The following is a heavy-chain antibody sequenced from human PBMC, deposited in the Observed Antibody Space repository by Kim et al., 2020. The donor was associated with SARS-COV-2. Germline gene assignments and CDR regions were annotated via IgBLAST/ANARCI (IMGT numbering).Heavy chain of an antibody. CDR2: INPNSGGT. CDR1: GYTFTGYY. CDR3: ARDGAPPTVTTSPVSRPPVYGMDV. J-gene: IGHJ6*02. D-gene: IGHD4-17*01. V-gene: IGHV1-2*02. Sequence: ASVKVSCKASGYTFTGYYMHWVRQAPGQGLEWMGWINPNSGGTNYAQKFQGRVTMTRDTSISTAYMELSRLRSDDTAVYYCARDGAPPTVTTSPVSRPPVYGMDVWGQGTTVTVSS.